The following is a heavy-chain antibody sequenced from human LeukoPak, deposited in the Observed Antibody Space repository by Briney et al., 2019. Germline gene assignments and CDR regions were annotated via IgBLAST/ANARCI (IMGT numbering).Heavy chain of an antibody. D-gene: IGHD6-13*01. J-gene: IGHJ3*02. V-gene: IGHV4-39*07. CDR3: ARGKTIGYSSSWYGRGVFDI. Sequence: SETLSLTCTVSGGSISSSSYYWSWIRQPPGKGLEWIGEINHSGSTNYNPSLKSRVTISVDTSKNQFSLKLSSVTAADTAVYYCARGKTIGYSSSWYGRGVFDIWGQGTMVTVSS. CDR2: INHSGST. CDR1: GGSISSSSYY.